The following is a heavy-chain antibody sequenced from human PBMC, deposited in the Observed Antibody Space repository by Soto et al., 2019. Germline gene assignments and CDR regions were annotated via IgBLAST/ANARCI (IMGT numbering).Heavy chain of an antibody. Sequence: GASVKVSCKVSGYTLTELSMHWVRQAPGKGPEWMGGFDPEDGETIYAQKFQGRVTMTEDTSTDTAYMELSSLRSEDTAVYYCATSPALNTAMADYYYYYGMDVWGQGTTVTVSS. CDR1: GYTLTELS. J-gene: IGHJ6*02. V-gene: IGHV1-24*01. D-gene: IGHD5-18*01. CDR3: ATSPALNTAMADYYYYYGMDV. CDR2: FDPEDGET.